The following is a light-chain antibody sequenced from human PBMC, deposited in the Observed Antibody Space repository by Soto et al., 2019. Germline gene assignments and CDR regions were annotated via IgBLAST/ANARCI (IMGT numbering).Light chain of an antibody. CDR3: QQYDSYSPWT. Sequence: DIQLTQSPYFMCASVGDRVNLSCRASQRISRWLAWHQQKPGKAPKLLIYDASSLESGVPSRFSGSGSGTEFTLTISSLQPDDFATYYCQQYDSYSPWTFGQGTKVDIK. CDR1: QRISRW. J-gene: IGKJ1*01. V-gene: IGKV1-5*01. CDR2: DAS.